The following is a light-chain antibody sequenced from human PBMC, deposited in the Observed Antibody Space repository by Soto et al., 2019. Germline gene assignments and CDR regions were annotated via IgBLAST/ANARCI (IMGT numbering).Light chain of an antibody. CDR1: QDSAGY. J-gene: IGKJ1*01. Sequence: DIQMTQSPSSRYASVGDRVTLPCLASQDSAGYLAWYQHKPGRTPELLILGASRLQSGVPARFSGSGAGTEVTLTISSLQPDEGATYYCQHYNSDSETFGQGTKVDIK. CDR2: GAS. V-gene: IGKV1-5*01. CDR3: QHYNSDSET.